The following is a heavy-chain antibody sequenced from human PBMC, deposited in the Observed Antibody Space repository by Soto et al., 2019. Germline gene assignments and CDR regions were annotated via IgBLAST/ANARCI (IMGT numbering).Heavy chain of an antibody. Sequence: QVQLVEAGGGVVQPGRSLRLSCAASGFIFSSYSMHWVRQAPGKGLEWVAIISNDGSNKYDVDSVKGRFTISRDNSNNTLSLQMNSLRAEDTAVYYCARDQFLDAFDIWGQGTMVTVSS. V-gene: IGHV3-30-3*01. D-gene: IGHD2-21*01. CDR3: ARDQFLDAFDI. CDR2: ISNDGSNK. CDR1: GFIFSSYS. J-gene: IGHJ3*02.